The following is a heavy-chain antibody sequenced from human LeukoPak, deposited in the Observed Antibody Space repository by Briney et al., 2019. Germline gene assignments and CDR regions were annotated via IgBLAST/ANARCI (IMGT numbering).Heavy chain of an antibody. CDR1: GYTFTTYF. Sequence: ASVKVSCKASGYTFTTYFMHWVRQAPGQGLEWMGMINPGSGSTSYPRKFQGRVTMTKDMSSTTVYMELISLRSEDTAVYYCARPSSGYSSSPFDYWGQGTLVTVSS. V-gene: IGHV1-46*01. J-gene: IGHJ4*02. CDR3: ARPSSGYSSSPFDY. CDR2: INPGSGST. D-gene: IGHD6-13*01.